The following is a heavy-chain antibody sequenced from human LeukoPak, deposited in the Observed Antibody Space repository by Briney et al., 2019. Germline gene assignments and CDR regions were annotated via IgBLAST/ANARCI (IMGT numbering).Heavy chain of an antibody. J-gene: IGHJ4*02. CDR3: AGQARQWLVPVAIDY. D-gene: IGHD6-19*01. CDR2: INPNSGGT. Sequence: ASVKVSCKASGYTFTGYYMHWVRQAPGQGLEWMGWINPNSGGTNYAQKFQGRVTMTRDTSISTAYMELSRLRSDDTAVYYCAGQARQWLVPVAIDYWGQGTLVTVSS. V-gene: IGHV1-2*02. CDR1: GYTFTGYY.